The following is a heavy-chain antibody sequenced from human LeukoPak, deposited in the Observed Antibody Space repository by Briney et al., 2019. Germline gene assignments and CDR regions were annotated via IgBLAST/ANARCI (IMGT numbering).Heavy chain of an antibody. CDR1: GGSFSGYY. Sequence: SETLSLTCAVYGGSFSGYYWSWIRQPPGNGLEWIGEINHSGSTNYNPSLKSRVTISVDTSKNQLSLKLSSVTAADTAVYYCARYSSGWYSNYYFDYWGQGTLVTVSS. D-gene: IGHD6-19*01. J-gene: IGHJ4*02. V-gene: IGHV4-34*01. CDR3: ARYSSGWYSNYYFDY. CDR2: INHSGST.